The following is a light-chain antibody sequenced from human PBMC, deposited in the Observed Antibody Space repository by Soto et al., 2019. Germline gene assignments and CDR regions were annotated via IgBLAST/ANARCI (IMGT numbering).Light chain of an antibody. V-gene: IGKV3-15*01. CDR3: QQYNNWPLYT. CDR1: QSVSSN. J-gene: IGKJ2*01. Sequence: EIVMTQSPAPLYVSPGERATLSCRATQSVSSNLAWYQQKPCQAPRLLIYGASPRATSIPARFSGSGSGTEFTLTISSLQSEDFAVYYCQQYNNWPLYTFGQGTKLEIK. CDR2: GAS.